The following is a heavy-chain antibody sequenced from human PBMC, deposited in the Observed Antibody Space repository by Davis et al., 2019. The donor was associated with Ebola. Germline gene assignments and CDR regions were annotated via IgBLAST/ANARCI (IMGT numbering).Heavy chain of an antibody. CDR3: ARRLSGNWFDP. Sequence: GESLKISCQGSGYSFTTYWIGWVRQMPGTALAFLCILYPVYSHTRYSPSFQGQVIISAEKSINTAYLKWSSLKASDTATYYCARRLSGNWFDPWGQGTLVTVSS. V-gene: IGHV5-51*01. D-gene: IGHD1-26*01. CDR1: GYSFTTYW. J-gene: IGHJ5*02. CDR2: LYPVYSHT.